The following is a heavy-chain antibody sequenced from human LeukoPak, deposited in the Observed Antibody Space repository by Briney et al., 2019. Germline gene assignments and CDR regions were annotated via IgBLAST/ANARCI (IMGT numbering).Heavy chain of an antibody. V-gene: IGHV3-30-3*01. CDR1: GFTFSSYA. CDR3: ARGGVKPTMIVVVIQDLLDAFDI. Sequence: PGRSLRLSCAASGFTFSSYAMHWVRQAPGKGLEWVAVISYDGSNKYYADSVKGRFTISRDNSKNTLYLQMNSLRAEDTAVYYCARGGVKPTMIVVVIQDLLDAFDIWGQGTMVTASS. D-gene: IGHD3-22*01. CDR2: ISYDGSNK. J-gene: IGHJ3*02.